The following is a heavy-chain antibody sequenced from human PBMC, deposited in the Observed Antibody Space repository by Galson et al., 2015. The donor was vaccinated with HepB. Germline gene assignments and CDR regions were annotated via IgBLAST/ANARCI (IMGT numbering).Heavy chain of an antibody. CDR3: AREGVGSTNYFDS. CDR2: INYSGST. Sequence: ETLSLTCTVSGGSISNYYWNWIRQSPGKGLEWIGYINYSGSTNYKPSLKSRVTISVDTSKNQFSLKLNSVTTADTAVYYCAREGVGSTNYFDSWGQGTLVTVSS. V-gene: IGHV4-59*01. CDR1: GGSISNYY. J-gene: IGHJ4*02. D-gene: IGHD6-13*01.